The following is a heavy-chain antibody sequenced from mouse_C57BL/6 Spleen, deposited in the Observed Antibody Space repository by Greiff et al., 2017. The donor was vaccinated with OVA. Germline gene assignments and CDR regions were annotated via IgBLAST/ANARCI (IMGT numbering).Heavy chain of an antibody. CDR3: AREGIYDYDGGFDY. D-gene: IGHD2-4*01. CDR1: GYSFTSYY. Sequence: VKLMESGPELVKPGASVKISCKASGYSFTSYYIHWVKQRPGQGLEWIGWIYPGSGNTKYNEKFKGKATLTADTSSSTAYMQLSSLTSEDSAVYYCAREGIYDYDGGFDYWGQGTTLTVSS. J-gene: IGHJ2*01. CDR2: IYPGSGNT. V-gene: IGHV1-66*01.